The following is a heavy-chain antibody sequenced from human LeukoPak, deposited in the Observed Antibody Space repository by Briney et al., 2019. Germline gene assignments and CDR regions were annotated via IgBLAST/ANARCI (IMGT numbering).Heavy chain of an antibody. J-gene: IGHJ6*02. CDR1: GGSISSYY. CDR2: IYYSGST. Sequence: NPSETLSLTCTVSGGSISSYYWSWIRQPPGKGLQWIGYIYYSGSTNYNPSLKSRVTISVDTSKNQFSLKLSSVTAADTAVYYCARHGVRIQLWRNYYYGMDVWGQGTTVTVSS. CDR3: ARHGVRIQLWRNYYYGMDV. V-gene: IGHV4-59*08. D-gene: IGHD5-18*01.